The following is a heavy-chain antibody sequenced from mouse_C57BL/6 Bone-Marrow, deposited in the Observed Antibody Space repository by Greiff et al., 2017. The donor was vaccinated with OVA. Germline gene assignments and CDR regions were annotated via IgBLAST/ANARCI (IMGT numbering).Heavy chain of an antibody. J-gene: IGHJ2*01. CDR3: ARHGTGTGDY. CDR1: GFTFSSYG. D-gene: IGHD4-1*01. V-gene: IGHV5-6*01. CDR2: ISSGGSYT. Sequence: EVKVVESGGDLVKPGGSLKLSCAASGFTFSSYGMSWVRQTPDKRLEWVATISSGGSYTYYPDSVKGRFTISRDNAKNTLYLQMSSLKSEDTAMYYNARHGTGTGDYWGQGTTLTVSS.